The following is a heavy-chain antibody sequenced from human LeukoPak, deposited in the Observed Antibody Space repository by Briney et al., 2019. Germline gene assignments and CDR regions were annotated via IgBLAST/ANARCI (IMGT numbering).Heavy chain of an antibody. V-gene: IGHV4-34*01. CDR3: ARGHAGSVVPAAVNWFDP. D-gene: IGHD2-2*01. J-gene: IGHJ5*02. Sequence: KPSETLSLTCAVYGGSFSGYYWSWIHQPPGKGLEWIGEINHSGSTNYNPSLKSRVTISVDTSKNQFSLKLSSVTAADTAVYYCARGHAGSVVPAAVNWFDPWGQGTLVTVSS. CDR1: GGSFSGYY. CDR2: INHSGST.